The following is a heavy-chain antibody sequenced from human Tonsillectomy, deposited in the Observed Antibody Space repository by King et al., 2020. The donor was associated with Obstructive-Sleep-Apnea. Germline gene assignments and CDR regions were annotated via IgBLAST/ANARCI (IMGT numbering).Heavy chain of an antibody. D-gene: IGHD3-22*01. J-gene: IGHJ4*02. CDR2: IYYSGST. CDR3: ASNYFDSSGYYKGDY. CDR1: GGSISSGDYY. V-gene: IGHV4-30-4*01. Sequence: VQLQESGPGLVKPSQTLSLTCTVSGGSISSGDYYWNWIRQPPGKGLEWIGDIYYSGSTYSNPSLKSRVTISVDTSKNQFSLELSSVTAADTAVYYCASNYFDSSGYYKGDYWGQGTLVTVSS.